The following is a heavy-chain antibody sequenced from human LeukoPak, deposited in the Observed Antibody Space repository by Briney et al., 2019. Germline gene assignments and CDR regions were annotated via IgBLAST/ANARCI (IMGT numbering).Heavy chain of an antibody. CDR2: ISSSGGTT. Sequence: GGSLRLSCAASGFTFSSYAMSWVRQAPGKGLEWVSGISSSGGTTYYADSVKGRFTISRDKSKNTLYLQMNSLRAEDTALYYCVKDSGTNYDSRGFLPHFDYWGQGTLVTVSS. J-gene: IGHJ4*02. CDR3: VKDSGTNYDSRGFLPHFDY. D-gene: IGHD3-22*01. V-gene: IGHV3-23*01. CDR1: GFTFSSYA.